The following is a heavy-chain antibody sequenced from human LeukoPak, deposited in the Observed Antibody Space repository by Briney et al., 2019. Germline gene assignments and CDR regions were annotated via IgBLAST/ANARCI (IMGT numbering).Heavy chain of an antibody. Sequence: GRSLRLSCAASGFTFSSYAMHGVRQAPGKGLEWVAVISYDGSNKYYADPVNGRFTISRDNSKNTLYLQMNSLRAEDTSVYYCARAPRFDYWYFDLWGRGTLVTVSS. J-gene: IGHJ2*01. CDR1: GFTFSSYA. D-gene: IGHD3-9*01. V-gene: IGHV3-30-3*01. CDR2: ISYDGSNK. CDR3: ARAPRFDYWYFDL.